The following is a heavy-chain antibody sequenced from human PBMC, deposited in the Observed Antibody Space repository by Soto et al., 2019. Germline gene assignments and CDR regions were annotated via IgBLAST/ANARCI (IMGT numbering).Heavy chain of an antibody. CDR1: GYTFTSYG. Sequence: QVQLVQSGAEVKKPGASVRVSCKASGYTFTSYGISCVRQAPGQGLEWRGWISGYNGNTNYAQKLQGRVTMTKDTSKSTANMEVRSLRFDDTAVSYCATGYCSGGSFYRGWFAHRGQGTLVPVSS. J-gene: IGHJ5*02. CDR3: ATGYCSGGSFYRGWFAH. V-gene: IGHV1-18*01. CDR2: ISGYNGNT. D-gene: IGHD2-15*01.